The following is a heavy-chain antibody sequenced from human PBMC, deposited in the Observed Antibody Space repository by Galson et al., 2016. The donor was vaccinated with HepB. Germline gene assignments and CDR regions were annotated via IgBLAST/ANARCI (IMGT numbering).Heavy chain of an antibody. D-gene: IGHD3-10*01. V-gene: IGHV4-61*01. CDR1: GGSFTSSHFY. Sequence: ETLSLTCTVSGGSFTSSHFYWSWIRQPPGKGLEWIGCLSERGDPNYNPSLESRVTMSVDTSKNQFSLKLISVTAADTAVYYCASRCGGDYWGQGTLVTVSS. J-gene: IGHJ4*02. CDR3: ASRCGGDY. CDR2: LSERGDP.